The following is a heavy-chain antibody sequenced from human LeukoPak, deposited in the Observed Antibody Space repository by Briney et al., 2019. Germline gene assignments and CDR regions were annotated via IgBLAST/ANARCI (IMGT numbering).Heavy chain of an antibody. CDR3: ARGLGYSMSNFDY. Sequence: SVKVSCKASGESFSSHAISWVRQAPGQGLEWMGGIIPIFGTANYAQKFQGRVTITADESTSTAYMELSSARSEAMAACYCARGLGYSMSNFDYWGQGTLVTVSS. V-gene: IGHV1-69*13. CDR2: IIPIFGTA. J-gene: IGHJ4*02. D-gene: IGHD6-13*01. CDR1: GESFSSHA.